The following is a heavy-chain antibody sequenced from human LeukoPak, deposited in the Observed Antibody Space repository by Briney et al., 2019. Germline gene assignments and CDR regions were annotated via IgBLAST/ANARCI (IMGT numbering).Heavy chain of an antibody. CDR3: ARDVPSTGSYQGPCDY. V-gene: IGHV4-4*07. CDR2: IYTSGST. D-gene: IGHD1-26*01. CDR1: AASISSYY. J-gene: IGHJ4*02. Sequence: SETLSLSCTVSAASISSYYWSWLRQPAGKGLEWIGRIYTSGSTNYNPSLKSRVTMSVDTSKNQFSLKVSSVTAADTAVYYCARDVPSTGSYQGPCDYSGQGTLVTVSS.